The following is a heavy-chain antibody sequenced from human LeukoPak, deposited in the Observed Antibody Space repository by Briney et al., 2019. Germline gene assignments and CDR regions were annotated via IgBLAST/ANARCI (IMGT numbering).Heavy chain of an antibody. D-gene: IGHD1-26*01. J-gene: IGHJ6*02. Sequence: PSETLSLTCTVSGGSISSSSYYWGWIRQPPGTGLEWIGSIYYSGSTYYNPSLKSRVTISVDTSKNQFSLKLSSVTAADTAVYYCARVPTPPPSGSYFTYYYYYYGMDVWGQGTTVTVSS. CDR1: GGSISSSSYY. CDR2: IYYSGST. CDR3: ARVPTPPPSGSYFTYYYYYYGMDV. V-gene: IGHV4-39*01.